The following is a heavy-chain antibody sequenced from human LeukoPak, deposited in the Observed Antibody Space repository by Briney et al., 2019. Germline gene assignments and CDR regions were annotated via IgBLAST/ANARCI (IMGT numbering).Heavy chain of an antibody. V-gene: IGHV3-23*01. CDR3: AKFKGGELAEYYLDY. CDR2: MSKSGDYT. Sequence: GGSLRLSCAASGFIFSDYAMSWVRQAPGKGLEWLSGMSKSGDYTHYTESVKGRFTISRDNSKNTLYLQMSGLRAEDTAIYYCAKFKGGELAEYYLDYWGDGTLVTVSS. CDR1: GFIFSDYA. J-gene: IGHJ4*01. D-gene: IGHD2/OR15-2a*01.